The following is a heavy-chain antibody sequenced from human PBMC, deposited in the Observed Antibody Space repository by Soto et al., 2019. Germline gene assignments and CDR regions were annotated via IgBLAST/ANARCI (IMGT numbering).Heavy chain of an antibody. Sequence: PSETLSLTCTVFGGSISSYYWSWIRQPPGKGLEWIGYIYYSGSTNYNPSLKSRVTISVDTSKNQFSLKLSSVTAADTAVYYCARVRSGYSYLSYFDYWGQGTLVTVSS. CDR3: ARVRSGYSYLSYFDY. D-gene: IGHD5-18*01. V-gene: IGHV4-59*12. CDR1: GGSISSYY. CDR2: IYYSGST. J-gene: IGHJ4*02.